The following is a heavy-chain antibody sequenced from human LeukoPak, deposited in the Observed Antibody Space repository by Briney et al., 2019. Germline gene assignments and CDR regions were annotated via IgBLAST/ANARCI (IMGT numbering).Heavy chain of an antibody. Sequence: ASVKVSCKASTYTFTGYYMHWVRQAPGQGLEWMGWINPNSGGTNYAQKFQGRVTMTRDTSISTAYMELSRLRSGDTAVYYCARGTIAVPGTTILWFDPWGQGTLVTVSS. D-gene: IGHD6-19*01. CDR1: TYTFTGYY. J-gene: IGHJ5*02. CDR3: ARGTIAVPGTTILWFDP. CDR2: INPNSGGT. V-gene: IGHV1-2*02.